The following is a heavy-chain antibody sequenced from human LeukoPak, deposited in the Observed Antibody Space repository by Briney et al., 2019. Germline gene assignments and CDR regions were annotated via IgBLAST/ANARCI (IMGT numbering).Heavy chain of an antibody. CDR1: GGTFSSYA. D-gene: IGHD3-10*01. Sequence: ASVKVSCKASGGTFSSYAISWVRQAPGQGLEWLGWISAYNGNTNYAQKLQGRVTMTTDTSTSTAYMELRSLRSDDTAVYYCARFITMVRGVTNYYMDVWGKGTTVTVSS. V-gene: IGHV1-18*01. CDR3: ARFITMVRGVTNYYMDV. J-gene: IGHJ6*03. CDR2: ISAYNGNT.